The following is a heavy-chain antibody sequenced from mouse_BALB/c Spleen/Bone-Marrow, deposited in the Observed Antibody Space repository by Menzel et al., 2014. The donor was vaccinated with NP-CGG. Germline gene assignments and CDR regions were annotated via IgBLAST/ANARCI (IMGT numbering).Heavy chain of an antibody. CDR1: GYKFTSYV. CDR3: GRDFYRGSFDY. V-gene: IGHV1-14*01. CDR2: INRDNGGT. D-gene: IGHD2-14*01. J-gene: IGHJ2*01. Sequence: EVKLMESGPELVKPGASVKISCKASGYKFTSYVMLWVKQKPGKGLEWIGYINRDNGGTTYHEKFKGKASMTSDKSSSTVYMQLSSLTSDDSAVYYCGRDFYRGSFDYWGQGTPLTVSS.